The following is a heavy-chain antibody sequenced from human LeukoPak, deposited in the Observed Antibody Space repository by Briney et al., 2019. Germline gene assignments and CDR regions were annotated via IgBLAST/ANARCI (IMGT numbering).Heavy chain of an antibody. J-gene: IGHJ4*02. Sequence: SVKGRFTISRDNSKNTLYLQMNSLRDEDTAVYYCAKDPPLEYGDYTDYWGQGTLVTVSS. CDR3: AKDPPLEYGDYTDY. V-gene: IGHV3-23*01. D-gene: IGHD4-17*01.